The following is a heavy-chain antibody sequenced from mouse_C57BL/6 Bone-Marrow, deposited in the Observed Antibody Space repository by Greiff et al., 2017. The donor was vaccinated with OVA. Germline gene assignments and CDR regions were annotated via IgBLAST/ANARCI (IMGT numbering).Heavy chain of an antibody. D-gene: IGHD2-5*01. Sequence: VQLQQSGPELVKPGASVKISCKASGYTFTDYYINWVKQRPGQGLEWIGWIFPGSGSTYYNEKFKGKATLTVDKSSSTAHMLLSSLTSEDSAVYFCARRYSNYLYYYAMDYWGQGTSVTVSS. CDR3: ARRYSNYLYYYAMDY. J-gene: IGHJ4*01. CDR1: GYTFTDYY. V-gene: IGHV1-75*01. CDR2: IFPGSGST.